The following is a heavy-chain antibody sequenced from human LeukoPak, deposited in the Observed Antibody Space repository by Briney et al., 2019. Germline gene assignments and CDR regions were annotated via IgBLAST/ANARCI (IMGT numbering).Heavy chain of an antibody. CDR2: MNPNSGNT. V-gene: IGHV1-8*01. Sequence: ASVKVSCKASGYTFTSYDINWVRQATGQGLEWMGWMNPNSGNTGYAQKFQGRVTMTRNTSISTAYMEPSSLRSEDTAVYYCARDLKYYYYYGMDVWGQGTTVTVSS. J-gene: IGHJ6*02. CDR3: ARDLKYYYYYGMDV. CDR1: GYTFTSYD.